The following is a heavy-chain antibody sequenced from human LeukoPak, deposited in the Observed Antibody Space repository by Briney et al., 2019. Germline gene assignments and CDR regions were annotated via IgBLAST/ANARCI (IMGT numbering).Heavy chain of an antibody. CDR3: ATNRYDSSGYAGNYYYYYMDV. D-gene: IGHD3-22*01. V-gene: IGHV1-18*01. CDR1: GYTFTSYG. CDR2: ISAYNGNT. Sequence: AASVKVSCKASGYTFTSYGISWVRQAPGQGLEWMGRISAYNGNTNYAQKLQGRVTMTTDTSTSTAYMELRSLRSDDTAVYYCATNRYDSSGYAGNYYYYYMDVWGKGTTVTVSS. J-gene: IGHJ6*03.